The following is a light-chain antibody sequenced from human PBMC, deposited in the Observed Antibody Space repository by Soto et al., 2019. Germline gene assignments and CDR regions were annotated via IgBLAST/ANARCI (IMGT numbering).Light chain of an antibody. J-gene: IGKJ5*01. CDR3: QQYEKWPPSIT. V-gene: IGKV3-15*01. CDR1: QPVNNN. Sequence: IVMTQSPATLSVSPGDRATLSCRSSQPVNNNLAWYQHKPGQAPRLLIYGASTRATGISARFSGGGSGTEFTLTISSLQSEDFALYFRQQYEKWPPSITFGQGTRLEIK. CDR2: GAS.